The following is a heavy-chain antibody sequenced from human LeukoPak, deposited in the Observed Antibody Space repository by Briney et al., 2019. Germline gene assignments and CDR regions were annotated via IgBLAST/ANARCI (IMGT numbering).Heavy chain of an antibody. V-gene: IGHV3-21*01. J-gene: IGHJ4*02. CDR1: GFTFSSYS. D-gene: IGHD6-13*01. CDR3: ARVAVAAAGTDY. Sequence: GGSLRLSCAASGFTFSSYSMNWVHQAPGKGLEWVSSISSSNDYIYYADSVKGRFTISRDNAKNSLYRQMNSLRAEDTAVYYCARVAVAAAGTDYWGQGTLVTVSS. CDR2: ISSSNDYI.